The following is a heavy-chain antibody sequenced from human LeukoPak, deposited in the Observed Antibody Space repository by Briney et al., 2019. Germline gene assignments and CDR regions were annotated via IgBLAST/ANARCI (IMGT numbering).Heavy chain of an antibody. Sequence: SETLSLTCSVSGGSISSSSYYWGWIRQPPGKGLEWIGSINYSGSTYYNPSLKSRVTISVDTSKNQFSLKLSSVTAADTAVYYCARGIGWFGELWGQGTLVTVSS. J-gene: IGHJ4*02. V-gene: IGHV4-39*01. CDR2: INYSGST. CDR3: ARGIGWFGEL. D-gene: IGHD3-10*01. CDR1: GGSISSSSYY.